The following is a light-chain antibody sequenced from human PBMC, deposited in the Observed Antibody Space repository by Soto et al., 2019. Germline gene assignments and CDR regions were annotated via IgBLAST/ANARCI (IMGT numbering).Light chain of an antibody. CDR1: SSDGGGYKY. J-gene: IGLJ1*01. V-gene: IGLV2-8*01. CDR2: EVN. Sequence: QSVLTQPPSASGSPGQSVTISCTGTSSDGGGYKYVSWYQQHPGNAPKLMIFEVNKRPSGVPDRFSASKSGNTASLTVSGLQAEDEADYYCSSYAGINNLGVFGTGTKVTVL. CDR3: SSYAGINNLGV.